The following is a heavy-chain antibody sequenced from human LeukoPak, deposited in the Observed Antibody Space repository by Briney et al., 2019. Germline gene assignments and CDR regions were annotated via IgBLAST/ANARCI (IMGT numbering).Heavy chain of an antibody. V-gene: IGHV3-48*03. Sequence: GGSLRLSCAASGFNFRSYEMNWVRQAPGKSLEWVSYISSSGSTIYYADSVKGRFTISRDNAKNSLYLQMNSLRAEDTAVYYCARDGPYCGGDCYSDYWGQGTLVTVSS. D-gene: IGHD2-21*02. CDR1: GFNFRSYE. CDR3: ARDGPYCGGDCYSDY. J-gene: IGHJ4*02. CDR2: ISSSGSTI.